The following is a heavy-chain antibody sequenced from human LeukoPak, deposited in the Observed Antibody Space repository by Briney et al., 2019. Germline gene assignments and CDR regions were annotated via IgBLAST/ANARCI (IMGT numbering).Heavy chain of an antibody. D-gene: IGHD5-24*01. CDR2: IYYSGST. Sequence: KPSETLSLTCTVSGGSISSSSYYWGWIRQPPGKGLEWIGSIYYSGSTHYNPSLKSRVTMSLDTSKNQFSLKLSSVTAADTAVYYCARDGEMATIENYFEYWGQGTLVTVSS. V-gene: IGHV4-39*07. J-gene: IGHJ4*02. CDR1: GGSISSSSYY. CDR3: ARDGEMATIENYFEY.